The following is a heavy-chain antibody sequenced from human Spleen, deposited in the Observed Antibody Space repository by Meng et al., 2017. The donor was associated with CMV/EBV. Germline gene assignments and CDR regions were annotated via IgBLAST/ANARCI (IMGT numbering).Heavy chain of an antibody. CDR2: MTYDGSNK. Sequence: GESLKISCAASGLTFSSYTMHWVRQAPGKGLEWVALMTYDGSNKYYADSVKGRFTISRDNSKTTLYLQMNSLRAEDTAVYFCARDASLQVERPYYGVDVWGQGTTVTVSS. CDR3: ARDASLQVERPYYGVDV. J-gene: IGHJ6*02. CDR1: GLTFSSYT. V-gene: IGHV3-30*04. D-gene: IGHD1-1*01.